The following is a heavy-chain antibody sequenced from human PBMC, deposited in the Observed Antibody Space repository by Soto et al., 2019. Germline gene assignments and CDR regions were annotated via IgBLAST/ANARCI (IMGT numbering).Heavy chain of an antibody. D-gene: IGHD3-9*01. CDR3: ARNILTGYYNGAFDY. CDR1: GGTFSSYS. CDR2: IIPIFGTA. V-gene: IGHV1-69*13. Sequence: SVEVSCKASGGTFSSYSINWVLQAPGQGLEWMGGIIPIFGTANYAQKFQGRVTITADESTSTAYMELSSLRSEDTAVYYCARNILTGYYNGAFDYWGQGTLVTVSS. J-gene: IGHJ4*02.